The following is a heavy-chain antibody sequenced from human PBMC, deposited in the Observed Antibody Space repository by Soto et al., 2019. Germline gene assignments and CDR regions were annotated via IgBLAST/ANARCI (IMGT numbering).Heavy chain of an antibody. V-gene: IGHV4-31*03. CDR3: ARDQGGGSGRYDY. CDR2: IFPSGIT. Sequence: QVQLQESGPGLVKPSQTLSLTCTVSGGSISSGSYYWSWIRQHPGKGLEWVGYIFPSGITYYNPSLKSRVTISVDTSKNQFSLKLSSVTAADTAVYYCARDQGGGSGRYDYWGQGTLVTVSS. CDR1: GGSISSGSYY. D-gene: IGHD3-10*01. J-gene: IGHJ4*02.